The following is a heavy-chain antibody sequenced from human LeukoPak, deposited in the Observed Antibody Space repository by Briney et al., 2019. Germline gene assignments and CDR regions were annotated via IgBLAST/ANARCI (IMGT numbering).Heavy chain of an antibody. J-gene: IGHJ3*02. CDR1: GFTFSSYW. CDR3: ARDFETALDI. CDR2: IKQDGSEK. Sequence: PGGSLRLSCAASGFTFSSYWMSWVRQAPGKGLEWVANIKQDGSEKYYVVSVKDRFTISRDKAKNSLYLQMNSLRAEDTAVYSCARDFETALDIWGQGTMVTVSS. V-gene: IGHV3-7*01.